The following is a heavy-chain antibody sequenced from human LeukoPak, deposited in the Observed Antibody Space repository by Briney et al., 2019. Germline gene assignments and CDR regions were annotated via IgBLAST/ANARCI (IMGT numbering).Heavy chain of an antibody. V-gene: IGHV3-33*01. CDR1: GFTFSSYG. Sequence: QAGGSLRLSCAASGFTFSSYGMHRVRQAPGKGLEWVAVIWYDGSNKYYADSVKGRFTISRDNSKNTLYLQMNSLRAEDTAVYYCASWANGMDVRGQGTTVTVSS. D-gene: IGHD3-16*01. CDR3: ASWANGMDV. J-gene: IGHJ6*02. CDR2: IWYDGSNK.